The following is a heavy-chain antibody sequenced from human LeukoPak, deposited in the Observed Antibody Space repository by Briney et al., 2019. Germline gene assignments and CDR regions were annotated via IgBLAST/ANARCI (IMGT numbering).Heavy chain of an antibody. J-gene: IGHJ4*02. CDR2: ISGDGRST. V-gene: IGHV3-23*01. CDR3: ARERDSSGYYLRY. D-gene: IGHD3-22*01. CDR1: GFTFSSYA. Sequence: GGSLRLSCAASGFTFSSYAMTWVRQAPGKGLEWVSSISGDGRSTFYADSVKGRFTISRDNSKNTLYLQMNSLRAEDTAVYYCARERDSSGYYLRYWGQGTLVTVSS.